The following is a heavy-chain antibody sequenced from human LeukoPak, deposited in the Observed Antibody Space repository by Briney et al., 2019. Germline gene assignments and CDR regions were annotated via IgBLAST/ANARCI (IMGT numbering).Heavy chain of an antibody. V-gene: IGHV1-18*01. CDR1: GYTFTSYG. Sequence: ASVKVSCKASGYTFTSYGISWVRQAPGQGLEWMGWISAYNGNTNYAQKLQGRVTMTTDTSTSTAYMELRSLRSDDTAVYYCARDAIVRNDFWCGYYLDRGKPGGLNWFDPWGQGTLVTVSS. CDR3: ARDAIVRNDFWCGYYLDRGKPGGLNWFDP. CDR2: ISAYNGNT. J-gene: IGHJ5*02. D-gene: IGHD3-3*01.